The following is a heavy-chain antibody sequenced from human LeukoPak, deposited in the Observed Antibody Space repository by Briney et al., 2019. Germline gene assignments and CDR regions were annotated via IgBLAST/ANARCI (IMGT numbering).Heavy chain of an antibody. CDR1: GFTFSSYG. D-gene: IGHD4-17*01. V-gene: IGHV3-30*18. CDR2: ISYDGSNK. Sequence: PGRSLRLSCAASGFTFSSYGMHWVRQAPGKGLEWVAVISYDGSNKYYADSVKGRFTISRDNSKNTLYLQMNSLRAEDTAVYYCAKDGYDYGDYVDHWGQGTLVTVSS. CDR3: AKDGYDYGDYVDH. J-gene: IGHJ4*02.